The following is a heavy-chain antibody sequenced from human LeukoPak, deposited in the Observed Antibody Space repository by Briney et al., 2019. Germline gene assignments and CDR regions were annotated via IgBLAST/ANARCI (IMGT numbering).Heavy chain of an antibody. CDR3: ARLLGVLGLGEGYFDY. V-gene: IGHV5-51*01. D-gene: IGHD3-10*01. J-gene: IGHJ4*02. CDR2: IYPGDSDT. Sequence: GESLKISCKGSGYSFTSYWIGWVRQMPGKGLEWMGIIYPGDSDTRYSPSFQGQVTISADKSISTAYLQWSSLKASDTAMYYCARLLGVLGLGEGYFDYWGQETRVTVSS. CDR1: GYSFTSYW.